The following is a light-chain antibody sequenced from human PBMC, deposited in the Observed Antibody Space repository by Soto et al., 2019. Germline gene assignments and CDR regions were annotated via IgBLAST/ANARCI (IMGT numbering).Light chain of an antibody. Sequence: QSALTQPRSVSGSPGQSVTISCTGTSSDVGNYNYVSWYRHHPGKAPKVLIYDVSKRPSGLPDRFSGSKSGNTASLTVSGIQAEDEADYHYSSYVGTFGLLFGGVTKLTVL. CDR3: SSYVGTFGLL. J-gene: IGLJ2*01. CDR1: SSDVGNYNY. V-gene: IGLV2-11*01. CDR2: DVS.